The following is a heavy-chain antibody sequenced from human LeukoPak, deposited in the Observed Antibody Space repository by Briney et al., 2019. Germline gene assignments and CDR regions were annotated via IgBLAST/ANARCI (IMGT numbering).Heavy chain of an antibody. D-gene: IGHD4/OR15-4a*01. CDR1: GFTFSSSA. V-gene: IGHV3-23*01. CDR2: ISGSGSGGST. CDR3: ARRAGAYSHPYDY. Sequence: GGSLRLSCAASGFTFSSSAMSWVRQAPGKGLEWVSNISGSGSGGSTYYVDSVKGPFTISRDNSKNTLYLQRNRLRAEDTAVYYCARRAGAYSHPYDYWGQGTLVTVSS. J-gene: IGHJ4*02.